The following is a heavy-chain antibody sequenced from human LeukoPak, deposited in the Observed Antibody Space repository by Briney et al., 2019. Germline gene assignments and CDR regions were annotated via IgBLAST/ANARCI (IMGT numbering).Heavy chain of an antibody. D-gene: IGHD5-24*01. Sequence: SVKVSCKASGGTFSSYSISWVRQAPGQGLEWMGGIIPIFGTANYAQKFQGRVTITTDESTSTAYMELSSLRSEDTAVYYCARERGTDGYNYYYYMDVWGKGTTVTVSS. CDR2: IIPIFGTA. V-gene: IGHV1-69*05. J-gene: IGHJ6*03. CDR1: GGTFSSYS. CDR3: ARERGTDGYNYYYYMDV.